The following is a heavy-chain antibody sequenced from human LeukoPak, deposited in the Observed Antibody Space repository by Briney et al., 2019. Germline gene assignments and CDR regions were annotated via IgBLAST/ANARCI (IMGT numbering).Heavy chain of an antibody. CDR2: IIPILGIA. CDR1: GGTFSSCT. J-gene: IGHJ4*02. V-gene: IGHV1-69*02. D-gene: IGHD1-26*01. Sequence: EASVKVSCKACGGTFSSCTISWVRQAPGQGLEWMGRIIPILGIANYAQKFQGRVTITADKSTSTAYMELSSLRSEDTAVYYCARVGPGIVGATNSWGQGTLVTVSS. CDR3: ARVGPGIVGATNS.